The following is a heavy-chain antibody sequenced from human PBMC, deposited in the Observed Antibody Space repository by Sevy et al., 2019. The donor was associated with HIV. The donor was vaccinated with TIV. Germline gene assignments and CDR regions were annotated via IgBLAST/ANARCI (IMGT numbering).Heavy chain of an antibody. CDR3: VRDSWLRPSNPPYYFDF. V-gene: IGHV3-7*03. CDR2: IKQDGSEK. CDR1: GFTLRDHW. J-gene: IGHJ4*02. Sequence: GGSLRLSCTASGFTLRDHWMTWVRQAPGQGLQWVANIKQDGSEKYYVDSVKGRFTISRDNAKKSLYLQMDSLGAEDTAGYYCVRDSWLRPSNPPYYFDFWGQGTLVTVSS. D-gene: IGHD5-12*01.